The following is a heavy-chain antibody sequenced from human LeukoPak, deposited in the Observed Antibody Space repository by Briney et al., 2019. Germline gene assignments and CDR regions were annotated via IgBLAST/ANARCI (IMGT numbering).Heavy chain of an antibody. V-gene: IGHV4-59*12. CDR1: DDSISSDC. CDR3: ARDVPDNDFWSGRHDAFDL. D-gene: IGHD3-3*01. Sequence: NPSETLSLTCTVSDDSISSDCWSWIRQPPGKGLEWIGYIDYSGSTNYNPSLKSRVTISVDTSKNQFSLKLSSVTAADTAVYYCARDVPDNDFWSGRHDAFDLWGQGTMVTVSS. J-gene: IGHJ3*01. CDR2: IDYSGST.